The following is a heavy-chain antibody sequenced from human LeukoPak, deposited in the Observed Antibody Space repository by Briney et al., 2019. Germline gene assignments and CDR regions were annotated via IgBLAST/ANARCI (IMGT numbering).Heavy chain of an antibody. CDR3: ASGSGSYRTPYYYMDV. CDR1: GFTVSSNY. Sequence: GGSLRLSCAASGFTVSSNYMSWVRQAPGKGLEWVSIIYSGGSTYYADSVKGRFTISRDNSKNTLYLQMNSLRAEDTAVYYCASGSGSYRTPYYYMDVWGKGTTVTVSS. D-gene: IGHD3-10*01. J-gene: IGHJ6*03. CDR2: IYSGGST. V-gene: IGHV3-53*01.